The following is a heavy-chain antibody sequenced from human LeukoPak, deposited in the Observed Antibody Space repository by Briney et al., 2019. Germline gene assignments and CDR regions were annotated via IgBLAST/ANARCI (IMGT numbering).Heavy chain of an antibody. CDR3: AREGGGHDYVWGSYRKLYYYYGRDV. CDR1: DGSFSGYY. J-gene: IGHJ6*02. CDR2: INHSGST. D-gene: IGHD3-16*02. V-gene: IGHV4-34*01. Sequence: PSETLSLTCAVYDGSFSGYYWSWIRQPPGKGLEWIGEINHSGSTNYNPSLKSRVTISVDTSKNQFSLKLSSVTAADTAVYYCAREGGGHDYVWGSYRKLYYYYGRDVWGQGPTVTVSS.